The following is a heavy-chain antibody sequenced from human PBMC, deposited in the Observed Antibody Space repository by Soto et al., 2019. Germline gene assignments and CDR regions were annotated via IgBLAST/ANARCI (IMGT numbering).Heavy chain of an antibody. CDR2: IYYSGST. Sequence: KPSETLSLTCTVSGGSISSGGYYWSWIRQHPGKGLEWIGYIYYSGSTYYNPSLKSRVTISVDTSKNQFSLKLSSVTAADTAVYYCAREEGYSYGYEYYYYGMDVWGQGTTVTVSS. V-gene: IGHV4-31*03. J-gene: IGHJ6*02. CDR3: AREEGYSYGYEYYYYGMDV. D-gene: IGHD5-18*01. CDR1: GGSISSGGYY.